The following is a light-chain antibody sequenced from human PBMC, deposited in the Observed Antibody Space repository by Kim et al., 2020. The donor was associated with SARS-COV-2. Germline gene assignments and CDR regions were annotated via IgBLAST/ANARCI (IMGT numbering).Light chain of an antibody. J-gene: IGLJ3*02. CDR2: QDR. Sequence: SYELTQPPSVSVSPGQPASITCSGDKLGDKYACWYQQKPGQSPVLVIYQDRKRPSGIPERFSGSNSGNTATLTISGTQAMDEADYYCQAWDSSTAKGVFG. CDR1: KLGDKY. V-gene: IGLV3-1*01. CDR3: QAWDSSTAKGV.